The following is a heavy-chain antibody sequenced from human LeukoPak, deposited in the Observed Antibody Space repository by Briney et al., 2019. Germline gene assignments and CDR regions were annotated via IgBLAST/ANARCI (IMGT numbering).Heavy chain of an antibody. CDR3: ALTSGYCSSTSRYRVWFDP. Sequence: GASVKVSCKASGYTFTSYGISWVRQAPGQGLEWMGWISAYNGNTNYAQKLQGRVTMTTDTSTSTAYMELRSLRSDDTAVYYCALTSGYCSSTSRYRVWFDPWGQGTLVTVSS. CDR2: ISAYNGNT. J-gene: IGHJ5*02. D-gene: IGHD2-2*01. CDR1: GYTFTSYG. V-gene: IGHV1-18*01.